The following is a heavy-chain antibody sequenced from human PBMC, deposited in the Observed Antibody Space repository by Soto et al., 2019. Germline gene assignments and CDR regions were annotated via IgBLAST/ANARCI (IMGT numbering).Heavy chain of an antibody. CDR3: ARESGGATATLDYYYFYMDV. CDR2: INPNGGVT. CDR1: GDSFNYYY. D-gene: IGHD5-12*01. V-gene: IGHV1-2*04. J-gene: IGHJ6*03. Sequence: QVQLVQSGAEVRKPGASVTVSCRSSGDSFNYYYIHWVRQAPGQGFEWMGWINPNGGVTKYAQKCQGWVSMTRDTSIRTVYMQLSRLRSDDTAVYYCARESGGATATLDYYYFYMDVWGTGTTVTVSS.